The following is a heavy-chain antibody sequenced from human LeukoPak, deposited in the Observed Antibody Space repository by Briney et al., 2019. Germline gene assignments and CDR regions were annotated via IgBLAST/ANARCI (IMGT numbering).Heavy chain of an antibody. CDR1: GFTVSSNY. CDR2: IYSGGST. V-gene: IGHV3-66*02. J-gene: IGHJ4*02. D-gene: IGHD6-19*01. Sequence: GGSLRLSCAASGFTVSSNYMSWVRQAPGKGLEWVSVIYSGGSTYYADSVKGRFTISRDNSKNTLYLQMNSLRAEDTAVYYCVREIAVAGTDYWGQGTLVTVSS. CDR3: VREIAVAGTDY.